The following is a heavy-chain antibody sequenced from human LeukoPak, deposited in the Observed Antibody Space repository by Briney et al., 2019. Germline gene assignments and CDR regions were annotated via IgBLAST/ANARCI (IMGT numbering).Heavy chain of an antibody. J-gene: IGHJ5*02. CDR1: GGSISSGDYY. CDR3: ARVVVRCSSTSCYLKDNWFDP. D-gene: IGHD2-2*01. CDR2: IYYSGST. Sequence: SETLSLTCTVSGGSISSGDYYWSWIRQPPGKGLEWIGYIYYSGSTYYNPSLKSRVTISVDTSKNQFSLKLSSVTAADTAVYYCARVVVRCSSTSCYLKDNWFDPCGQGTLVTVSS. V-gene: IGHV4-30-4*08.